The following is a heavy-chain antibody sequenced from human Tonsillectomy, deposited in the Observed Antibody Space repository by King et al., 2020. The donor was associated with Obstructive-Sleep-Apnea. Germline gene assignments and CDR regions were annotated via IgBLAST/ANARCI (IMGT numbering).Heavy chain of an antibody. Sequence: QLQESGPGLVKPSETLSLTCTVSRGSINSYWSWIRQPPGKGLEWIGFIYYIGSTAYNPSLKSRVTISVEPSKKEFPLKLSPVTAADTAVYYFARNQGSASTRAYYYGMDVWGQGTTVTVSS. CDR3: ARNQGSASTRAYYYGMDV. CDR2: IYYIGST. V-gene: IGHV4-59*08. D-gene: IGHD3-10*01. CDR1: RGSINSY. J-gene: IGHJ6*02.